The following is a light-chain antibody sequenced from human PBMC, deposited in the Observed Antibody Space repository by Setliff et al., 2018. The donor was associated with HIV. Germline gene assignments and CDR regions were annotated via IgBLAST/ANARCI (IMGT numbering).Light chain of an antibody. V-gene: IGLV2-14*01. J-gene: IGLJ2*01. CDR2: DVS. CDR3: SSYTTANTLV. Sequence: SALTQPASVSGSPGQSITISCTTTSSDFGDYSYVSWYQHRPDKAPKLLIYDVSDRPAGLSNRFSGSKSGNTASLTISGLQSEDEGDYYCSSYTTANTLVFGGGTKVTVL. CDR1: SSDFGDYSY.